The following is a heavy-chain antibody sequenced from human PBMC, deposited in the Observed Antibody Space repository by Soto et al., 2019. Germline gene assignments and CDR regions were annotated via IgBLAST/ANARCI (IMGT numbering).Heavy chain of an antibody. CDR2: INHSGST. CDR1: GGSFSGYY. CDR3: ARGRVVAYYFDY. Sequence: QVQLQQWGAGLLKPSETLSLTCAVYGGSFSGYYWSWIRQPPGKGLEWIGEINHSGSTNYNPSLKSRVTISVDTSNNQFSLKLSSVTAADTAVYYCARGRVVAYYFDYWGQGTLVTVSS. D-gene: IGHD2-15*01. V-gene: IGHV4-34*01. J-gene: IGHJ4*02.